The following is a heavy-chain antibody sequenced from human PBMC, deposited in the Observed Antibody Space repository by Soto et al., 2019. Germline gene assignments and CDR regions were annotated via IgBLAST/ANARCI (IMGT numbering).Heavy chain of an antibody. V-gene: IGHV3-7*01. Sequence: GGSLRLSCEVSGFTSRSYWMTWVRQAPGKGLEWVANIKQDGSEKYFVDSVKGRFAISRDNAKNSFYVQLNSLKAEDTAVYYCATLHSSSALYYWGQGTLVTVSS. J-gene: IGHJ4*02. CDR2: IKQDGSEK. CDR1: GFTSRSYW. CDR3: ATLHSSSALYY. D-gene: IGHD6-6*01.